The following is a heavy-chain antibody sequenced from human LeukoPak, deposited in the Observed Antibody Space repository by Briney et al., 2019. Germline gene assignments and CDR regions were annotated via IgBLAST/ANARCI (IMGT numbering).Heavy chain of an antibody. V-gene: IGHV1-2*02. CDR3: ARDFEWELRTAYYFDY. D-gene: IGHD1-26*01. Sequence: ASVKVSCKASGYTFTGYYMHWVRQAPGQGLEWMGWINPNSGGTNYAQKFQGRVTMTRDTSISTAYMELSRLRSDDTAVYYCARDFEWELRTAYYFDYWDQGTLVTVSS. CDR2: INPNSGGT. CDR1: GYTFTGYY. J-gene: IGHJ4*02.